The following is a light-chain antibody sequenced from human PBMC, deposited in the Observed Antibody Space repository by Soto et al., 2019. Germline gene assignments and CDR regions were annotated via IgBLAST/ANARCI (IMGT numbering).Light chain of an antibody. CDR2: GAS. Sequence: IVMTQSPATLSVSPGERATLSCRASQSVSSNLAWYQQKPGQAPRLLIYGASTRATGIPARFSGSGSGTEFTLTISSLQSEDFAVYYCQQYNNWPRTFGQRTKVDIK. J-gene: IGKJ1*01. V-gene: IGKV3-15*01. CDR3: QQYNNWPRT. CDR1: QSVSSN.